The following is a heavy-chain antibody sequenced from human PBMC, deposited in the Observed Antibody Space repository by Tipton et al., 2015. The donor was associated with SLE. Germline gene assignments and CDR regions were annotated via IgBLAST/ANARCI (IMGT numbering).Heavy chain of an antibody. D-gene: IGHD2-15*01. CDR1: GYSFTSYW. Sequence: QLVQSGAEVKKPGESLKISCKGSGYSFTSYWIGWVRQMPGKGLEWMGIIYPGDSDTRYSPSFQGQVTISADKSISTAYLQWSSLKASDTAMYYCARQGGYCSGGSCYYYFDYWGQGTLVTVSS. J-gene: IGHJ4*02. CDR2: IYPGDSDT. CDR3: ARQGGYCSGGSCYYYFDY. V-gene: IGHV5-51*01.